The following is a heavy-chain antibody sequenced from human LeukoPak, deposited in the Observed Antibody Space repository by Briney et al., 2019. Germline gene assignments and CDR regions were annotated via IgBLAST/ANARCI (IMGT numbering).Heavy chain of an antibody. CDR1: GGSFSGYY. J-gene: IGHJ3*02. CDR3: AREGVVGATFWSRDAFDI. V-gene: IGHV4-34*01. D-gene: IGHD1-26*01. CDR2: INHSGST. Sequence: SETLSLTCAVYGGSFSGYYWSWIRQPPGKGLEWIGEINHSGSTYYNPSLKSRITISVDTSKNQFSLRLGSVTAADTAVYYCAREGVVGATFWSRDAFDIWGQGTMVTVSS.